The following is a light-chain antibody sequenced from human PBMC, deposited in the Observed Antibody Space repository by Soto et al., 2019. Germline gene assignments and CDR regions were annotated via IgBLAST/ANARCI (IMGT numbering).Light chain of an antibody. CDR2: GAS. Sequence: EVVMTQSPYTLSGSPLETWTLSCRASQSVRSKLAWYQQKPGQAPRLFIYGASTRATGIPARFSGSGSGTEFTLTISSLQSEDFAIYYCQQYNNWPPITFGQGTRLEIK. CDR3: QQYNNWPPIT. J-gene: IGKJ5*01. V-gene: IGKV3-15*01. CDR1: QSVRSK.